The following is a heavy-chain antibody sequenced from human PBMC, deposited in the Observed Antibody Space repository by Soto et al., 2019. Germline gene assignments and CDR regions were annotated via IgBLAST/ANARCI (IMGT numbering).Heavy chain of an antibody. CDR3: ASLNYVSGTLKGYYYGMDV. J-gene: IGHJ6*02. CDR1: GGSISSSSYY. V-gene: IGHV4-39*01. Sequence: PSETLSLTCTVSGGSISSSSYYWGWIRQPPGKGLEWIGTIYYSGSTYYNPSLKSRVAISVDTSKNQFSLKLSSVTAADTAVYYCASLNYVSGTLKGYYYGMDVWGQGTTVTVS. CDR2: IYYSGST. D-gene: IGHD3-10*01.